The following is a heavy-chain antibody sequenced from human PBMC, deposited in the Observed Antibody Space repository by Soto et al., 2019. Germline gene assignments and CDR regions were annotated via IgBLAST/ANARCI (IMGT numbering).Heavy chain of an antibody. Sequence: GGSLTLSCAASGFTFSTYDMGWVRQGPGKGLEWVAVVSIGGSTHYADSVRGRFTISRDNSKNTLSLQMNSLTAEDTAVYFCAKRRGAGGHFDYWGQGALVTVSS. J-gene: IGHJ4*02. V-gene: IGHV3-23*01. CDR1: GFTFSTYD. D-gene: IGHD2-15*01. CDR3: AKRRGAGGHFDY. CDR2: VSIGGST.